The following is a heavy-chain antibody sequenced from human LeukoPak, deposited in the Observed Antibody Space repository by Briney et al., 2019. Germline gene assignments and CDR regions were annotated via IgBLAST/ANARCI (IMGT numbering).Heavy chain of an antibody. CDR2: ISLGNSTM. J-gene: IGHJ5*02. CDR1: GFTFSSFT. Sequence: GGSLRLSCAASGFTFSSFTMNWARQVPGKGLEWISYISLGNSTMFYADSVKGRFTISRDNAKNSLYLQMNSLRDDDTAVYYCARNYGSGSYFTWFDPWGQGTLVTVSS. CDR3: ARNYGSGSYFTWFDP. V-gene: IGHV3-48*02. D-gene: IGHD3-10*01.